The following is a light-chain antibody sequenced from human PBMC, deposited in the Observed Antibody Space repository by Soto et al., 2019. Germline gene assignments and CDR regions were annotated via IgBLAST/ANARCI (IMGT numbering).Light chain of an antibody. CDR1: QSVSGSY. CDR3: QQYGSSPLT. Sequence: EVVLTQSPGTLSLSPGERATLSCRASQSVSGSYVAWYQQKPGQAPRLLIYGASGRATGIPDRFSESGSGTDFTLTISRLEPEDLAVYYCQQYGSSPLTFGGGTKV. V-gene: IGKV3-20*01. J-gene: IGKJ4*01. CDR2: GAS.